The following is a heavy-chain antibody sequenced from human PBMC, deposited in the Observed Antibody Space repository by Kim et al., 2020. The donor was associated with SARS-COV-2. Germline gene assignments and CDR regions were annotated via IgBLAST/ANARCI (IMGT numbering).Heavy chain of an antibody. CDR3: AAPTVARRKLYYYGMDV. Sequence: SVKVSCKASGDTFSSYAISWVRQAPGQGLEWMGGIIPIFGTANYAQKFQGRVTITADESTSTAYMELSSLRSEDTAVYYCAAPTVARRKLYYYGMDVWGQGTTVTVSS. V-gene: IGHV1-69*13. CDR2: IIPIFGTA. J-gene: IGHJ6*02. D-gene: IGHD4-17*01. CDR1: GDTFSSYA.